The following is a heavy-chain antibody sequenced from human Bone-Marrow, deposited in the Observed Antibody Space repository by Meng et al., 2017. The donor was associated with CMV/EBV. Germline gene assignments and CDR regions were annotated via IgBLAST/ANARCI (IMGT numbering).Heavy chain of an antibody. V-gene: IGHV3-21*04. D-gene: IGHD3-16*01. CDR2: INIRGDI. Sequence: GGSLRLSCAVAGFTVGTYDMDWVRQAPGKGLEWVSSINIRGDISYADSVKGRFTISRDSAKNSLYLQMNSLRAEDTALYFCAKHLVGPLIHYFDYWGQGMLVTVSS. CDR1: GFTVGTYD. CDR3: AKHLVGPLIHYFDY. J-gene: IGHJ4*02.